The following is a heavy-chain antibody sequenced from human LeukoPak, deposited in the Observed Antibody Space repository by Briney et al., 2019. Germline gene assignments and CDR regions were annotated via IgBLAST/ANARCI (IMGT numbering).Heavy chain of an antibody. CDR1: GFTFSSYG. V-gene: IGHV3-33*06. CDR3: AKAVAATGHYYFGMDV. CDR2: IWFDGSNK. D-gene: IGHD6-19*01. Sequence: RRSLRLSCTASGFTFSSYGMHWVRQAPGKGLEWVAVIWFDGSNKYYADSVKGRLTISRDNSKSTLYLQMNSLRAEDTVVYYCAKAVAATGHYYFGMDVWGQGTTVTVSS. J-gene: IGHJ6*02.